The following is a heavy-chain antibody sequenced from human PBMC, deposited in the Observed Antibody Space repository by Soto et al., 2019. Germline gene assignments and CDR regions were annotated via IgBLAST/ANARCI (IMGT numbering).Heavy chain of an antibody. J-gene: IGHJ3*02. CDR2: IIPIFGTA. CDR1: GGTFSSYA. V-gene: IGHV1-69*12. CDR3: ASVVVVAAVDYDAFDI. Sequence: QVQLVQSGAEVKKPGSSVKVSCKASGGTFSSYAISWVRQAPGQGLEWMGGIIPIFGTANYAQKFQGRVTITADESTSTAYMELSSLRSEETAVYYCASVVVVAAVDYDAFDIWGQGTIVTVSS. D-gene: IGHD2-15*01.